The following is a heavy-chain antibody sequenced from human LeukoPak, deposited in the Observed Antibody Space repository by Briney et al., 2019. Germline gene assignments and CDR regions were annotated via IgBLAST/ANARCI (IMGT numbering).Heavy chain of an antibody. J-gene: IGHJ5*02. Sequence: PSETLSLTCTVSGGSISSYYWSWIRQPPGKGLEWIGYIYYSGSTNYNPSLKSRVTISVDTSKNQFSLKLSSVTAADTAVYYSARDARVHWFDPWGQETLVTVSS. D-gene: IGHD1-1*01. CDR2: IYYSGST. CDR1: GGSISSYY. V-gene: IGHV4-59*01. CDR3: ARDARVHWFDP.